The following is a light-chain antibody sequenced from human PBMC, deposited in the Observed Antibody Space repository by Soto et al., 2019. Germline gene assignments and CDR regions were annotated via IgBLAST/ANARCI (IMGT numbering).Light chain of an antibody. J-gene: IGLJ1*01. CDR2: DVS. CDR3: CSFAGNYIYV. Sequence: QSALTQPASVSGSPGQSITISCTGTSNDVGGYDYVSWYQQHPGKVPKVMIYDVSKRPSGVPDRFSGSKSGNTASLTISGLQSEDEADYYCCSFAGNYIYVFGTGTKVTV. CDR1: SNDVGGYDY. V-gene: IGLV2-11*01.